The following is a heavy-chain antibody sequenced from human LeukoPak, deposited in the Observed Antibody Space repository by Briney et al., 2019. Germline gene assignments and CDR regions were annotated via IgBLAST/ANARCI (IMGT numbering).Heavy chain of an antibody. V-gene: IGHV4-61*02. CDR2: IYTSGST. CDR1: GGSISSGSYY. CDR3: ARDVSSNYDWFDP. D-gene: IGHD4-11*01. J-gene: IGHJ5*02. Sequence: PSQTLSLTCTVSGGSISSGSYYWSWIRQPAGKGREWIGRIYTSGSTNYNPSLKSRVTISVDTSKNQFSLKLSSVTAADTAVYYCARDVSSNYDWFDPWGQGTLVTVSS.